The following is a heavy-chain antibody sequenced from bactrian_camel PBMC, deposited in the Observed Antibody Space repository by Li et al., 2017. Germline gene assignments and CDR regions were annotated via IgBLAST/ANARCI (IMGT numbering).Heavy chain of an antibody. J-gene: IGHJ4*01. CDR3: AAGILQWGMGGSCQAPWEYTY. Sequence: HVQLVESGGGSVQVGGSLRLSCTSSGTFFNNFKCMGWFRQIPGKEREGVAAIYTGGGSTYYADSVKGRFTISQDNAKNTLYLQMNSLKPEDTAMYYCAAGILQWGMGGSCQAPWEYTYWGQGTQVTVS. D-gene: IGHD6*01. CDR2: IYTGGGST. V-gene: IGHV3S54*01. CDR1: GTFFNNFKC.